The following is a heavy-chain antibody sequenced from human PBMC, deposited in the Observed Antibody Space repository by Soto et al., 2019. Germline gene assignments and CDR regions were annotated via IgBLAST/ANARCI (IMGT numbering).Heavy chain of an antibody. Sequence: QLQLQQWGAGLLKPSETLSLTCAVYGGSFSGYYWSWIRQPPGKWLEWIGDINHSGSTNYNPSLTTRVTTSVDTSTNQFSVKLCSVTAADTAVYYWERGLFSSNYVGYYGYMDVWGKGATVTVSS. D-gene: IGHD4-4*01. J-gene: IGHJ6*03. V-gene: IGHV4-34*01. CDR2: INHSGST. CDR3: ERGLFSSNYVGYYGYMDV. CDR1: GGSFSGYY.